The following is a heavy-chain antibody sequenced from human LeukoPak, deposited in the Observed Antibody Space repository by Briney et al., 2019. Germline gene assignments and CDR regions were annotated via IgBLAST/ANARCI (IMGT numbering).Heavy chain of an antibody. CDR3: AKDPGYYGSGSYLDY. J-gene: IGHJ4*02. CDR2: IWYDGSNK. D-gene: IGHD3-10*01. V-gene: IGHV3-33*06. Sequence: GGSLRLSCAASGFTFSSYGMHWVRQAPGKGLEWVAVIWYDGSNKYYADSVKGRFTISRDNSKNTLYLQMNSLRAEDTAVYYCAKDPGYYGSGSYLDYWGQGTLVTVSS. CDR1: GFTFSSYG.